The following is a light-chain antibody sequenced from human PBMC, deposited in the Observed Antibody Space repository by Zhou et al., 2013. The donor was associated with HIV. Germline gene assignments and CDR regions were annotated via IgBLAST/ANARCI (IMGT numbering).Light chain of an antibody. CDR2: KAS. V-gene: IGKV1-5*03. CDR1: EDIDKW. Sequence: DIQMTQSPSTLSASVGDSVTITCRASEDIDKWLAWYQQRPGKAPKLLVYKASSLETGVPSRFRGSGSGTDFSLTISGLQANDSATFHCQQYHSDPWTFGQGTTLEIK. J-gene: IGKJ1*01. CDR3: QQYHSDPWT.